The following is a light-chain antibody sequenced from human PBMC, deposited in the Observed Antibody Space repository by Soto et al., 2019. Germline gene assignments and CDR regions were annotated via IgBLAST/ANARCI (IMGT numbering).Light chain of an antibody. J-gene: IGLJ2*01. CDR2: DVT. CDR1: ISDVGFYAR. V-gene: IGLV2-18*02. Sequence: QSVLTQPPSVSGSPGQSVTISCTGTISDVGFYARVSWYQQPPGTAPKLLIYDVTNRPSGVPDRFSGSQSGKTASLTISGLQAGDEADYYCSSYTSSSTLFGGGTKLTVL. CDR3: SSYTSSSTL.